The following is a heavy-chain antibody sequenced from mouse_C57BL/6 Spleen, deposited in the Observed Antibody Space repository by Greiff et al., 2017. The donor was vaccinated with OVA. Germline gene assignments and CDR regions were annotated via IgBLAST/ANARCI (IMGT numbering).Heavy chain of an antibody. V-gene: IGHV1-84*01. J-gene: IGHJ3*01. CDR3: ARGDYDYDPFAY. Sequence: VQLVESGPELVKPGASVKISCKASGYTFTDYYINWVKQRPGQGLEWIGWIYPGSGNTKYNEKFKGKATLTVDTSSSTAYMQLSSLTAEDAAVYFGARGDYDYDPFAYWGQGTLVTVSA. CDR2: IYPGSGNT. CDR1: GYTFTDYY. D-gene: IGHD2-4*01.